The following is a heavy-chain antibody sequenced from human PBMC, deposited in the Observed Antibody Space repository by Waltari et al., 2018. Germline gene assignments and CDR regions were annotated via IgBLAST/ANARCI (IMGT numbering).Heavy chain of an antibody. CDR1: GYTFTGYY. Sequence: EVKKPGASVKVSCKASGYTFTGYYMHWVRQAPGQGLEWMGWINPNSGGTNYAQKFQGRVTMTRDTSISTAYMELSRLRSDDTAVYYCARSWGNWNDNLISPLPNDMVLRNWGQGTLVTVSS. CDR2: INPNSGGT. CDR3: ARSWGNWNDNLISPLPNDMVLRN. V-gene: IGHV1-2*02. D-gene: IGHD1-20*01. J-gene: IGHJ4*02.